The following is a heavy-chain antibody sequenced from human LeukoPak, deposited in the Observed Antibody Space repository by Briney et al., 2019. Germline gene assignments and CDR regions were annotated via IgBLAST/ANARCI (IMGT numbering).Heavy chain of an antibody. D-gene: IGHD3-10*01. J-gene: IGHJ4*02. Sequence: PGGSLRLSCAASGFTFSSYWMSWVRQAPGKGLEWVAKIKEDGSEKYYVDSVKGRFTISRDNAKNSLYLQMNSLRAEDTAVYYCARVVVRGVILIDYWGQGTLVTVSS. CDR2: IKEDGSEK. V-gene: IGHV3-7*01. CDR1: GFTFSSYW. CDR3: ARVVVRGVILIDY.